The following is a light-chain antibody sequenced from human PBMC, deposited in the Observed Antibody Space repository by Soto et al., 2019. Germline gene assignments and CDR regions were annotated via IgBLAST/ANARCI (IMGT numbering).Light chain of an antibody. Sequence: QSVLTQPPSLSGAPGQRVTISCTGSSSNIGAGYDVHWYQQLPGTAPKLLIYVNNNRPSGVPDRFSGSKSGTSASLAITGLQAEDEADYYCQSYDSSLSGSVFGGGTQLTVL. CDR3: QSYDSSLSGSV. CDR1: SSNIGAGYD. CDR2: VNN. V-gene: IGLV1-40*01. J-gene: IGLJ2*01.